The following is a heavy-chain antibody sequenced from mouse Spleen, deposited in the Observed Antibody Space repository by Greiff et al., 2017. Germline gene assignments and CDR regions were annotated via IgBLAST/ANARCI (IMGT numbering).Heavy chain of an antibody. D-gene: IGHD1-1*01. CDR2: ISDGGSYT. V-gene: IGHV5-4*03. CDR1: GFTFSSYS. CDR3: ARADYYGSSYNAMDY. J-gene: IGHJ4*01. Sequence: EVMLVESGGGLVKPGGSLKLSCAASGFTFSSYSMPWVRQTPEKRLEWVATISDGGSYTYYPDNVKGRFTISRDNAKNNLYLQMGHLKSEDTAMYYCARADYYGSSYNAMDYWGQGTSVTVSS.